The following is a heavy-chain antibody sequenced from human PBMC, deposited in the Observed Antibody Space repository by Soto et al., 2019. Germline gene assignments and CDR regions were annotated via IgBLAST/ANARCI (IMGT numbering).Heavy chain of an antibody. D-gene: IGHD1-26*01. CDR1: GYTFTYSG. V-gene: IGHV5-51*01. CDR2: IYPGDSDT. J-gene: IGHJ3*01. Sequence: VESLKISGRGSGYTFTYSGIAWMRQRPGKGLEWMGIIYPGDSDTKYSPSFQGQVIISVDESISTAYLQWSSLKASDTAMSYCARPAGYSGSNYNAFDVWGQGTMVTVSS. CDR3: ARPAGYSGSNYNAFDV.